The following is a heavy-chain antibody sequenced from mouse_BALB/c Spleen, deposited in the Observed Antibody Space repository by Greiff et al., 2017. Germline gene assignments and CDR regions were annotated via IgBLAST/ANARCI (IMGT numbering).Heavy chain of an antibody. CDR3: ARGGYGNDYYAMDY. CDR2: ISSGSSTI. V-gene: IGHV5-17*02. J-gene: IGHJ4*01. CDR1: GFTFSSFG. D-gene: IGHD2-10*02. Sequence: EVQRVESGGGLVQPGGSRKLSCAASGFTFSSFGMHWVRQAPEKGLEWVAYISSGSSTIYYADTVKGRFTISRDNPKNTLFLQMTSLRSEDTAMYYCARGGYGNDYYAMDYWGQGTSVTVSS.